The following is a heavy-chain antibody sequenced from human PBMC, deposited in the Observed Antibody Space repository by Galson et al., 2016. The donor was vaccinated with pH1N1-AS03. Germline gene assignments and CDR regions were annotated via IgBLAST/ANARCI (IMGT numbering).Heavy chain of an antibody. D-gene: IGHD6-13*01. V-gene: IGHV3-74*01. CDR2: INNGGTST. CDR3: ARQDSRGKFHGFDV. CDR1: GFTFTTYW. J-gene: IGHJ3*01. Sequence: SLRLSCAASGFTFTTYWMHWVRQAPGGGLEWVSSINNGGTSTNGTDSVKGRFFISRDNAKNTVYLQMNSLRAEDTAVYYCARQDSRGKFHGFDVWGRGTMVTVSS.